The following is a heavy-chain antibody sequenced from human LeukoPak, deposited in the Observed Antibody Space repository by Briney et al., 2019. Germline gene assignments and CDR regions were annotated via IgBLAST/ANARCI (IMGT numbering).Heavy chain of an antibody. D-gene: IGHD7-27*01. CDR2: MNPDGSGK. J-gene: IGHJ4*02. CDR3: GRDPAWGAIDY. Sequence: GGSLRLSCVASGFTFGDFWMSWVRQAPGKGLEWVANMNPDGSGKYYVDSVKGRFTVSRDNARNALYLQMNSLRVEDTAVYYCGRDPAWGAIDYWGQGTLVTVSS. V-gene: IGHV3-7*01. CDR1: GFTFGDFW.